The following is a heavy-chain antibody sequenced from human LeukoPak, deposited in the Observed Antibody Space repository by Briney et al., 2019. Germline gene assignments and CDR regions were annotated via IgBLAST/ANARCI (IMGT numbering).Heavy chain of an antibody. Sequence: PSETLSLTCAVYGGSFSGYYWSWIRQPPGKGLEWIREINHSGSTNYNPSLKSRVTISVDTSKNQFSLKLSSVTAADTAVYYCARDYYGSGSYKYWGQGTLVTVSS. CDR2: INHSGST. D-gene: IGHD3-10*01. V-gene: IGHV4-34*01. CDR1: GGSFSGYY. CDR3: ARDYYGSGSYKY. J-gene: IGHJ4*02.